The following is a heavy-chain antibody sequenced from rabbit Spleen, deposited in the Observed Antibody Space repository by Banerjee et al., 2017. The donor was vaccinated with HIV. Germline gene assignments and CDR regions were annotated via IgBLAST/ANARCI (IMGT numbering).Heavy chain of an antibody. CDR3: VRDKASISGDYGPYYFNL. J-gene: IGHJ4*01. V-gene: IGHV1S47*01. D-gene: IGHD1-1*01. CDR2: IDPLFGAT. CDR1: GFDFSSYG. Sequence: QEQLVESGGGLVQPGGSLKLSCKASGFDFSSYGVTWVRQAPGKGLEWIGYIDPLFGATYYANWVNGRFTISCHNAQNTLYLQLNSLTAADTATYFCVRDKASISGDYGPYYFNLWGPGTLVTVS.